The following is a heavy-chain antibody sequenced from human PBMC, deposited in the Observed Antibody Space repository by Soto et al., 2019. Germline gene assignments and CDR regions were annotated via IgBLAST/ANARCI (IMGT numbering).Heavy chain of an antibody. CDR1: GFTFSSYG. V-gene: IGHV3-33*01. CDR3: ARTTFVRGYYFDY. J-gene: IGHJ4*02. CDR2: IWYDGSNK. D-gene: IGHD4-17*01. Sequence: QVQLVESGGGVVQPGRSLRLSCAASGFTFSSYGVHWVRQAPGKGLEWVAVIWYDGSNKYYADSVKGRFTISRDNSKNTLYLQMNSLRAEDTAVYYCARTTFVRGYYFDYWGQGTLVTVSS.